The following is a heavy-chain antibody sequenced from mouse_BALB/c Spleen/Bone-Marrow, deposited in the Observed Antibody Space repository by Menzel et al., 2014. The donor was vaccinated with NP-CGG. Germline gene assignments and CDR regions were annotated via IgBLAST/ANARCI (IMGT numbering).Heavy chain of an antibody. Sequence: VQLQQSGAEFVKPGASVKLSCTASGFNIKDTYMHWVKRRPEQGLEWIGRIDPANDNTKYDPKFQGKATITADTSSNTAYLQLSSLTSEDTPVYYCARADGYYAWFAYWGQGTLVTVSA. CDR1: GFNIKDTY. D-gene: IGHD2-3*01. CDR3: ARADGYYAWFAY. CDR2: IDPANDNT. J-gene: IGHJ3*01. V-gene: IGHV14-3*02.